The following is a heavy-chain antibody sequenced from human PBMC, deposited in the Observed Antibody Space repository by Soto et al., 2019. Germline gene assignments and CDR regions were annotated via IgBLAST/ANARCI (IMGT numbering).Heavy chain of an antibody. CDR1: GGSISSSNW. CDR3: ARALYSSSCFHGLTNYLNY. CDR2: IYHSGST. J-gene: IGHJ4*02. D-gene: IGHD6-13*01. V-gene: IGHV4-4*02. Sequence: SETLSLTCAVSGGSISSSNWWSWVRQPPGKGLEWIGEIYHSGSTNYNPSLKSRVTISVDKSKNQFSLKLSSVTAAGTAVYYCARALYSSSCFHGLTNYLNYWGQGTLVTVSS.